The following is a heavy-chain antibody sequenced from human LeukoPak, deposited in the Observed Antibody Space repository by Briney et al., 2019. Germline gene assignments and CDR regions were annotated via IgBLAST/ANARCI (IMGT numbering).Heavy chain of an antibody. Sequence: ASVKVSCKASGYTFTGYYMHWVRQAPGQGLEWMGWINPNTGATNYAQKFKGRATMTRDTSISTAYMELSRLRSDDTAVYYCAREDPGGWYDYWGQGTLDTVSS. CDR1: GYTFTGYY. J-gene: IGHJ4*02. CDR2: INPNTGAT. CDR3: AREDPGGWYDY. V-gene: IGHV1-2*02. D-gene: IGHD6-19*01.